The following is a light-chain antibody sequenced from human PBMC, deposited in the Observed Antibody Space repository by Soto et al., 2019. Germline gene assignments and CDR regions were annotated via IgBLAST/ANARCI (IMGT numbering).Light chain of an antibody. CDR1: QSVSSN. Sequence: EIVMTQSPATLSVSPGERATLSCRASQSVSSNLAWYQQKPGQAPRHLIYGASTGATGIPARFSGSGSGTEFTLTISSLQSEDFAVYYCQQYNNWPSTFGQGTKVEIK. CDR2: GAS. J-gene: IGKJ1*01. V-gene: IGKV3-15*01. CDR3: QQYNNWPST.